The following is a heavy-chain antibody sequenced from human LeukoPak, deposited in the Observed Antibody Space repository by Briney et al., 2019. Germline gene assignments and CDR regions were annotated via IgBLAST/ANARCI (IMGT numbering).Heavy chain of an antibody. CDR2: IIPILGIA. V-gene: IGHV1-69*04. CDR3: ARVTCSGGSCYGPIDC. CDR1: GGTFSSYA. J-gene: IGHJ4*02. Sequence: GASVKVSCKASGGTFSSYAISWVRQAPGQGLEWMGRIIPILGIANYAQKFQGRVTITADKSTSTAYMELSSLRSEDTAVYYCARVTCSGGSCYGPIDCWGQGTLVTVSS. D-gene: IGHD2-15*01.